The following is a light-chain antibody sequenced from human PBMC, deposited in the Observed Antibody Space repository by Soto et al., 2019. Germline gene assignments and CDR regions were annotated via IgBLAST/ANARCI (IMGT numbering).Light chain of an antibody. CDR2: DAS. CDR1: QSISRW. J-gene: IGKJ5*01. V-gene: IGKV1-5*01. Sequence: DVQMTQTPSTLSASLGDRVTITCRASQSISRWLAWYQQKPGKAHKLIIYDASNLQSGVPSRFSGSVSGTEFTLTISSLQPDDFATYYCQQYKSYSPITFGQGTRLEIK. CDR3: QQYKSYSPIT.